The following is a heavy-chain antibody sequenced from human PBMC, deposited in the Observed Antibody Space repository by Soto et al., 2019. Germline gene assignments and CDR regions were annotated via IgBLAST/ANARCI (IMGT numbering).Heavy chain of an antibody. CDR2: IYYSGST. CDR1: GGSISSGGYY. V-gene: IGHV4-31*03. J-gene: IGHJ6*02. Sequence: TLSLTCTVSGGSISSGGYYWSWIRQHPGKGLEWIGHIYYSGSTYYNPSLKSRVTISVDTSKNQFSLKLSSVTAADTAVYYCARTGDSSGYYYAYYYYGMDVWGQGTTVTVSS. D-gene: IGHD3-22*01. CDR3: ARTGDSSGYYYAYYYYGMDV.